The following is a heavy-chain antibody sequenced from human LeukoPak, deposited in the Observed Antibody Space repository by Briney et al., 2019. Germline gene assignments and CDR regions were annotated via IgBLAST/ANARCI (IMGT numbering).Heavy chain of an antibody. D-gene: IGHD3-9*01. CDR2: IKQDGSEK. CDR1: GFTFSSYW. J-gene: IGHJ5*02. CDR3: ARDHRYDILTEGWFDP. Sequence: SGGSLRLSCAASGFTFSSYWMSWVRQAPGKGLEWVANIKQDGSEKYYVDSVKGRFTISRDNAKNSLYLQMNSLRAEDTAVYYCARDHRYDILTEGWFDPWGQGTLVTVSS. V-gene: IGHV3-7*03.